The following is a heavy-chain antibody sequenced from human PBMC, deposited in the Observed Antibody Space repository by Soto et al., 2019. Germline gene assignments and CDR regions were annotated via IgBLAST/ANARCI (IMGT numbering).Heavy chain of an antibody. CDR3: SRDWAAAGTFSFDY. J-gene: IGHJ4*02. Sequence: GGSLRLPGEESGFTYSSYGMHWVRQAPGKGLEWVAVIWYDGSNKYYADYVKGRVTISRDNSKKTLYLQMNSLRAEDTAVYYCSRDWAAAGTFSFDYWGQGTLVTFSS. V-gene: IGHV3-33*01. CDR1: GFTYSSYG. CDR2: IWYDGSNK. D-gene: IGHD6-13*01.